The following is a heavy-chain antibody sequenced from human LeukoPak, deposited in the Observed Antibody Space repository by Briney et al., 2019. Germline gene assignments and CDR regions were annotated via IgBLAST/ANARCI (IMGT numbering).Heavy chain of an antibody. CDR1: GFTFSIYS. CDR2: ISSGRSYK. CDR3: ARDIVDSYEYLQH. Sequence: GGSLRLSCAASGFTFSIYSMNWVRQAPGKGVEGVSSISSGRSYKYYAESVKGGFTIYRDNDKKSMYLQMNRLRDEETAVYYCARDIVDSYEYLQHWGQGTLVTVSS. J-gene: IGHJ1*01. D-gene: IGHD3-16*02. V-gene: IGHV3-21*01.